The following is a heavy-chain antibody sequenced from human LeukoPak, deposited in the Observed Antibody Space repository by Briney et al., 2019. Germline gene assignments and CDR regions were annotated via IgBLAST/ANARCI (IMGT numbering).Heavy chain of an antibody. CDR2: INHSGST. CDR3: ARVSWRWLRPFDY. CDR1: GGSFSGYY. V-gene: IGHV4-34*01. J-gene: IGHJ4*02. D-gene: IGHD5-24*01. Sequence: SETLSLTCAVYGGSFSGYYWSWIRQPPGKGLEWIGEINHSGSTNYNPSLKSRVTISVGTSKNQFSLKLSSVAAADTAVYYCARVSWRWLRPFDYWGQGTLVTVSS.